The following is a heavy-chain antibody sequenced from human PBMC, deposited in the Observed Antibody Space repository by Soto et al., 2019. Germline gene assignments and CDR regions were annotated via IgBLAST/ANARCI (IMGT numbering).Heavy chain of an antibody. CDR3: VTYEGGAGLTS. D-gene: IGHD3-16*01. J-gene: IGHJ5*02. Sequence: ASEKVSCKASGYTFNPYDFNWVRQAPGQRLDWMRFQILNTSNTGNAERIQGRVTMTGDTSTSTAYRELGSLRTEDTGVNYCVTYEGGAGLTSWGQGTLVTVSS. CDR1: GYTFNPYD. V-gene: IGHV1-8*01. CDR2: QILNTSNT.